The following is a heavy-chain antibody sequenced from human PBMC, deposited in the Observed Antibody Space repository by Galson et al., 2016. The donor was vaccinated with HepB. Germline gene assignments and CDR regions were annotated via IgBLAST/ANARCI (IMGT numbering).Heavy chain of an antibody. CDR3: ANGRKSMTRY. CDR1: EFSLKNYV. D-gene: IGHD2-21*01. Sequence: SLRLSCAASEFSLKNYVMNWVRQAPGKGLEWVSGISVSGGARDYADSVKGRFTVSRDDSKNTVYLQMNSPRAEDTAIYYCANGRKSMTRYWGQGTLVTVSS. J-gene: IGHJ4*02. CDR2: ISVSGGAR. V-gene: IGHV3-23*01.